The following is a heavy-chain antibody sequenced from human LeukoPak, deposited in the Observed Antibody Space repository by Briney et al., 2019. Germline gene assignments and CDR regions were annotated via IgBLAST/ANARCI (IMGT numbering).Heavy chain of an antibody. CDR1: GFTLSSNA. Sequence: GGSLRLSCAASGFTLSSNAMSWVRQAPGMGLEWISAIGGSTGTTYYADSVKGRFTISRDTSKNTLYLQMNSLRAEDTAVYYCASSERGYFDYWGQGTLVTVSS. J-gene: IGHJ4*02. CDR2: IGGSTGTT. V-gene: IGHV3-23*01. CDR3: ASSERGYFDY. D-gene: IGHD6-25*01.